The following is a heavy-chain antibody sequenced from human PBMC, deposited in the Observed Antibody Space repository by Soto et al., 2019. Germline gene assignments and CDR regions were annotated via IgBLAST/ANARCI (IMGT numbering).Heavy chain of an antibody. V-gene: IGHV3-21*06. CDR2: ITGNSEYK. J-gene: IGHJ4*02. Sequence: GGSLRRSCVVSGVSFSDYSMNWVRQAPGKGLEWVSLITGNSEYKYYAGSVKGRFTVSRDNAKNSLYLQMNSLTVEDTAVYYCARSGELLQTFDSWGQGTLVTVSS. CDR3: ARSGELLQTFDS. D-gene: IGHD1-26*01. CDR1: GVSFSDYS.